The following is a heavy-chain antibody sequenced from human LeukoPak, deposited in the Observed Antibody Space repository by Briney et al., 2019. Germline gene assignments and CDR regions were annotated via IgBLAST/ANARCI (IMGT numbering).Heavy chain of an antibody. CDR1: GGSISSYY. V-gene: IGHV4-34*01. CDR3: ARGPYSSGKSLDFDL. Sequence: SETLSLTCTVSGGSISSYYWSWIRQPPGKGLEWIGEINHSGSTNYNPSLKSRVTISVDTSKNQFSLKLSSVTAADTAVYYCARGPYSSGKSLDFDLWGRGTLVTVSS. D-gene: IGHD6-19*01. CDR2: INHSGST. J-gene: IGHJ2*01.